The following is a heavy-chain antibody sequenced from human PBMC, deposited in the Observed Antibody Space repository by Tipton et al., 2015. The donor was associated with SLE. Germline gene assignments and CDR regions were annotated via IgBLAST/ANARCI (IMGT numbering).Heavy chain of an antibody. V-gene: IGHV3-30*04. CDR2: ISYDGSNK. D-gene: IGHD3-3*01. J-gene: IGHJ3*02. CDR1: GLTVSGYA. CDR3: ARDRDLWSGNDPFDI. Sequence: SLRLSCAASGLTVSGYAMHWVRQAPGKGLEWVAVISYDGSNKYYADSVKGRFTISRDNSKNTLSLQMNSLRVEDTAVYYCARDRDLWSGNDPFDIWGQGTMVTVSS.